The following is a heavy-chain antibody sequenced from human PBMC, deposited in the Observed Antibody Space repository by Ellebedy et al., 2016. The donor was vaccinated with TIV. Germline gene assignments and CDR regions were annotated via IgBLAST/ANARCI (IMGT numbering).Heavy chain of an antibody. CDR2: IYYSGTT. Sequence: MPSETLSLTCTVSGGSMISDDHYWSWVRQPPGKGLEWIGYIYYSGTTYYNPSLKHRPTISVDKSKSQVSLKLTSVTAADTAVYYCARGGGDRPHALDVWGQGTKVTVSS. V-gene: IGHV4-30-4*01. CDR1: GGSMISDDHY. CDR3: ARGGGDRPHALDV. D-gene: IGHD3-10*01. J-gene: IGHJ3*01.